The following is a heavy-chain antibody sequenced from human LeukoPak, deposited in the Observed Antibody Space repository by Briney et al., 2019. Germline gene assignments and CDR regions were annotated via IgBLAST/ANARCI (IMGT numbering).Heavy chain of an antibody. CDR2: IYSSGST. CDR1: GGSITNNW. CDR3: ATHGLNLVGPSTIYFEN. V-gene: IGHV4-59*08. D-gene: IGHD1-26*01. J-gene: IGHJ4*02. Sequence: SETLSLTCTVSGGSITNNWWSWIRQPPGKGLEGIGYIYSSGSTDYNPSLKSRVTISVDTPKNQFSLKLNSVTAAGTAVYYCATHGLNLVGPSTIYFENWGQGTLVTVSS.